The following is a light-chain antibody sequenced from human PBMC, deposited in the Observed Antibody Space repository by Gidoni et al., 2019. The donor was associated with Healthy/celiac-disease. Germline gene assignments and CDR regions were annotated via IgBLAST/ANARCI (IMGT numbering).Light chain of an antibody. CDR3: QQYNNWPTT. J-gene: IGKJ5*01. CDR1: QSVSSN. V-gene: IGKV3-15*01. Sequence: EIVMTQSPATLSVSPGERATLSCRASQSVSSNLAWYQQKPVQAPRLLIYGASTRATGIPARFSGSGSGTEFTLTISSLQSEDFAVYYCQQYNNWPTTFGQGTRLEI. CDR2: GAS.